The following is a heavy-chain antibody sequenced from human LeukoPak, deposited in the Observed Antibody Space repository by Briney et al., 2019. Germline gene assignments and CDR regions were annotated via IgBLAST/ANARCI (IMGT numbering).Heavy chain of an antibody. J-gene: IGHJ4*02. CDR2: INPNSGGT. Sequence: ASVKVSCKASGYTFTGYYMHWVRQAPGQGLEWVGWINPNSGGTNYAQKFQGRVTMTRDTSISTAYMELSRLRSDDTAVYYCARDLIGGRPFDYWGQGTLVTVSS. D-gene: IGHD2-15*01. CDR1: GYTFTGYY. CDR3: ARDLIGGRPFDY. V-gene: IGHV1-2*02.